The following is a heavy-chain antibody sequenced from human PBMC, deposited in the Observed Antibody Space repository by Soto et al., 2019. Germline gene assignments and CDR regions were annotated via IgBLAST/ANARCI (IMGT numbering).Heavy chain of an antibody. CDR2: IYPGDSNT. J-gene: IGHJ6*02. CDR1: GYSFTSYW. CDR3: ARHAYDFWSGHPNPRYYYGMDV. Sequence: PGESLKISCKGSGYSFTSYWIGWVRQMPGKGLEWMGIIYPGDSNTRYSPSLQDQVTISVDKSISTAYLQWSSLRATDTAMYYCARHAYDFWSGHPNPRYYYGMDVWGQGTTVTVS. D-gene: IGHD3-3*01. V-gene: IGHV5-51*01.